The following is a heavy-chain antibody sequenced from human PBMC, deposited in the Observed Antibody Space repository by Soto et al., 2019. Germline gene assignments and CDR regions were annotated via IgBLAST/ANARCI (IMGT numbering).Heavy chain of an antibody. CDR1: GGSFSGYY. D-gene: IGHD6-13*01. Sequence: PSETLSLTCAVYGGSFSGYYWSWIRQPPGKGLEWIGEINHSGSTNYNPSLKSRVTISVDTSKNQFSLKLSSVTAADTAVYYCARGPPGSSWSRASYYYGMNVWGQGTTVTVSS. J-gene: IGHJ6*02. V-gene: IGHV4-34*01. CDR3: ARGPPGSSWSRASYYYGMNV. CDR2: INHSGST.